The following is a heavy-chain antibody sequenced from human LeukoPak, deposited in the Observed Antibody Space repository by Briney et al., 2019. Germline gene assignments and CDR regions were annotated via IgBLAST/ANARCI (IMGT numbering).Heavy chain of an antibody. CDR2: VNPDSGDS. Sequence: ASVKVSCKASGYTFTDYYIHWVRQAPGQGLEWMAFVNPDSGDSYSAPKFQGRVTMTRDTSITTASMELKWLTSDDTAVYYCATGVATAFTYWGQGTLLNVSS. CDR3: ATGVATAFTY. CDR1: GYTFTDYY. J-gene: IGHJ4*02. V-gene: IGHV1-2*02. D-gene: IGHD5-12*01.